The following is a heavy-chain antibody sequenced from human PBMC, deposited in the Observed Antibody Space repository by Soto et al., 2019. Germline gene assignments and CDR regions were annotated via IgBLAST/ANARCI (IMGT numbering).Heavy chain of an antibody. V-gene: IGHV1-69*01. Sequence: QVQLVQSGAEVKKPGSSVKVSCKASGGTFSSYAISWERQAPGQGLEWMGGIIPIFGTANYAQKFQGRVTITADESTSTAYMELSSLRSEDTAVYYCARVYCSGGSCYSHYYYYGMDVWGQGTTVTVSS. CDR3: ARVYCSGGSCYSHYYYYGMDV. D-gene: IGHD2-15*01. CDR1: GGTFSSYA. CDR2: IIPIFGTA. J-gene: IGHJ6*02.